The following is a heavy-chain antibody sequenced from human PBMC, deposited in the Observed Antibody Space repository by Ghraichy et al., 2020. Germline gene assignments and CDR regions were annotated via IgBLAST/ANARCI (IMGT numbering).Heavy chain of an antibody. CDR2: ISSSSSYI. V-gene: IGHV3-21*01. J-gene: IGHJ6*02. D-gene: IGHD3-9*01. CDR3: ARDSLYYDILTGYQDGMDV. Sequence: GSLRLSCAASGFTFSSYSMNWVRQAPGKGLEWVSSISSSSSYIYYADSVKGRFTISRDNAKNSLYLQMNSLRAEDTAVYYCARDSLYYDILTGYQDGMDVWGQGTTVTVSS. CDR1: GFTFSSYS.